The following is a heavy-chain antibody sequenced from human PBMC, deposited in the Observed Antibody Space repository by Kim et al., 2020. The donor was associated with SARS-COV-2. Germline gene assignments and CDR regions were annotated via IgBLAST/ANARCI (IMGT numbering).Heavy chain of an antibody. V-gene: IGHV4-30-4*01. CDR1: GGSISSGDYY. D-gene: IGHD5-12*01. Sequence: SETLSLTCTVSGGSISSGDYYWSWIRQPPGKGLEWIGYIYYSGSTYYNPSLKIRVTISVDTSKNQFSLKLSSVTAADTAVYYCARYRSATMTFSDAFDIWGGETVVTVSS. CDR3: ARYRSATMTFSDAFDI. CDR2: IYYSGST. J-gene: IGHJ3*02.